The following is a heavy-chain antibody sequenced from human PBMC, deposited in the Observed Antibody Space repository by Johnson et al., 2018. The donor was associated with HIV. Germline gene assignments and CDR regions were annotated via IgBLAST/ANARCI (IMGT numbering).Heavy chain of an antibody. V-gene: IGHV3-53*01. Sequence: VQLVESRGGWIQPGGSLRLSCAASGFTVSSNNMSWVRQAPGKGLEWVSVIYRGGHTYYADSVKGRFNISSDNSKNTLYLQMNSLRAEDTAVYYCARAPQKYNWSYMIAFDIWGQGTMVTVSS. CDR1: GFTVSSNN. CDR3: ARAPQKYNWSYMIAFDI. J-gene: IGHJ3*02. D-gene: IGHD1-20*01. CDR2: IYRGGHT.